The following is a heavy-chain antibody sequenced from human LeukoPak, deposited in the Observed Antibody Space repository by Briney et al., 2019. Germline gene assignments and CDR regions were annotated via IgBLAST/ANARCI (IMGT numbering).Heavy chain of an antibody. CDR3: ARGLVDTAMVKVGYFDY. CDR2: INHSGST. J-gene: IGHJ4*02. D-gene: IGHD5-18*01. CDR1: GVSFSGYY. Sequence: PSETLSLTCAVYGVSFSGYYWSWIRQPPGRGLEWIGEINHSGSTNYDPSLKSRVTISVDTSKNQFSLKLSSVTAADTAVYYWARGLVDTAMVKVGYFDYWGQGTLVTVSS. V-gene: IGHV4-34*01.